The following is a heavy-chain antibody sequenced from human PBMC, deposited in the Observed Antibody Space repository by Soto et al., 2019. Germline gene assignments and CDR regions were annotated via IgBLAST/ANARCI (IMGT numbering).Heavy chain of an antibody. Sequence: QVHLVQSGAEVKMPGSSVKVSCKVSGGPFSSYTISWVRQVPGQGLEWMGEIIPLFGRTNYVQGFQGRVTISADEPTNTPSMQLSSLRSGDTAVSYCVSASIAVAGFDSWGQGTLVTVS. D-gene: IGHD6-13*01. CDR1: GGPFSSYT. CDR2: IIPLFGRT. V-gene: IGHV1-69*12. J-gene: IGHJ4*02. CDR3: VSASIAVAGFDS.